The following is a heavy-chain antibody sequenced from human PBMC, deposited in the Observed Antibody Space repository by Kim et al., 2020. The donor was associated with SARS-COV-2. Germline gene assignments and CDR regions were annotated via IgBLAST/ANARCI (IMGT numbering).Heavy chain of an antibody. D-gene: IGHD6-13*01. V-gene: IGHV3-15*01. CDR1: GFIFSNAW. CDR3: STHDQPDSSTWYHGDGLSDY. CDR2: IQSKTDGGTI. Sequence: GGSLRLSCEASGFIFSNAWMSWVRQAPGKGLEWVGRIQSKTDGGTIDYAAPVKGRFTISRDDSKNTLYLQMNSLKTEDTAVYFCSTHDQPDSSTWYHGDGLSDYWGQGTLVTVSS. J-gene: IGHJ4*02.